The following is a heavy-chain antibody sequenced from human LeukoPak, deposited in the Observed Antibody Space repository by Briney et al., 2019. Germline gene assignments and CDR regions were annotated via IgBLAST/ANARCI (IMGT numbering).Heavy chain of an antibody. CDR1: GFTFSSYG. Sequence: GGSLRLSCAASGFTFSSYGMHWVRQAPGKGLEGVAFIRYDGSNKYYADSVKGRFTISRDNSKNTLYLQMNSLRAEDTAVYYCAKAYYYGSGSYYNGYFDYWGQGTLSPSPQ. D-gene: IGHD3-10*01. V-gene: IGHV3-30*02. CDR3: AKAYYYGSGSYYNGYFDY. CDR2: IRYDGSNK. J-gene: IGHJ4*02.